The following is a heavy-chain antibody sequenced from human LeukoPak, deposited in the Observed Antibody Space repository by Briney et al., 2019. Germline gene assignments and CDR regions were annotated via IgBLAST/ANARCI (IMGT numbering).Heavy chain of an antibody. CDR1: GYTFTSYH. CDR2: INPSGGST. V-gene: IGHV1-46*01. D-gene: IGHD6-13*01. J-gene: IGHJ5*02. Sequence: ASVKVSCKASGYTFTSYHMHWGRQAPGQGPEGMGIINPSGGSTSYAQKFQGRVTMTRDMSTSTVYMELSSLRSEDTAVYYCARGIAAARSSWGQGTLVTVSS. CDR3: ARGIAAARSS.